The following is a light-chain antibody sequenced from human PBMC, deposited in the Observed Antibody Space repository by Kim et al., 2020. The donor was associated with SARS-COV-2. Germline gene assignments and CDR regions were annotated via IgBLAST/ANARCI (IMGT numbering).Light chain of an antibody. Sequence: WSPGEPATPSCSGRQTLYTYLAWYQQKHGRAPRLLICDASHRAAGNPPSFGGSGSTTDFTLTISGLEPEDFAVYYCLQRSAWPLTFGGRTKVDIK. CDR3: LQRSAWPLT. J-gene: IGKJ4*01. CDR2: DAS. V-gene: IGKV3-11*01. CDR1: QTLYTY.